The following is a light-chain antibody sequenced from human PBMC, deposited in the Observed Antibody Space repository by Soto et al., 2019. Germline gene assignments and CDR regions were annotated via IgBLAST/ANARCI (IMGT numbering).Light chain of an antibody. J-gene: IGLJ2*01. CDR2: EVS. V-gene: IGLV2-14*01. CDR3: SSYTTGSTLVV. Sequence: QSVLTQPASVSGSPGQPITISCTGTSSDVGGYNYVSWYQQHPGKAPKLMIFEVSNRPSGVSNRFSGSKSGNTASLTISGLQAEDEADYYCSSYTTGSTLVVFGGGTKVTVL. CDR1: SSDVGGYNY.